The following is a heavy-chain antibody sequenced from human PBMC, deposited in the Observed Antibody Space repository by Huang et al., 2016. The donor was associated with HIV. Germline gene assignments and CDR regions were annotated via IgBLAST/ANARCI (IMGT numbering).Heavy chain of an antibody. D-gene: IGHD3-22*01. Sequence: VQLIESGGGVVQPGKSLRLSCATSGFILSNYGMHWVRQAPGKGLKWVAFKSNGGMKKNYADSVRGRFTVGRDNGNNTLFLQMRSLGVDDTAVYYCARGDYYDSSGYHPGYFDYWGQGILVTVSS. J-gene: IGHJ4*02. CDR1: GFILSNYG. CDR2: KSNGGMKK. V-gene: IGHV3-33*04. CDR3: ARGDYYDSSGYHPGYFDY.